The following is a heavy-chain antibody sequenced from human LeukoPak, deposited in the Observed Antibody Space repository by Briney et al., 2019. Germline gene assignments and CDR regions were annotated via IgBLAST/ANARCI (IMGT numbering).Heavy chain of an antibody. V-gene: IGHV3-7*01. Sequence: GGSLRLSCAASGFTFSWYWMSWVRQAPGKELEWVANINQDGSGSYYVDSAKGRFTISRDNAKNSLFLQLTTLRVDDTAVYYCARADHHSIDYWGQGTLVTVSS. CDR1: GFTFSWYW. J-gene: IGHJ4*02. CDR3: ARADHHSIDY. CDR2: INQDGSGS.